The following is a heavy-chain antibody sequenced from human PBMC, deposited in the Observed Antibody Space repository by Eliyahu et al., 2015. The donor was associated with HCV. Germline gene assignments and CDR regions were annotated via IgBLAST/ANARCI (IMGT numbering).Heavy chain of an antibody. CDR2: IYHSGST. J-gene: IGHJ5*02. CDR1: GGXISSSXW. D-gene: IGHD2-15*01. CDR3: ARIRSPVVVVAATLRGLRWFDP. V-gene: IGHV4-4*02. Sequence: QVQLQESGPGLVKPSGTLSLTCXVSGGXISSSXWXXWXRQPPGKGLEWIGEIYHSGSTNYNPSLKSRVTISVDKSKNQFSLKLSSVTAADTAVYYCARIRSPVVVVAATLRGLRWFDPWGQGTLVTVSS.